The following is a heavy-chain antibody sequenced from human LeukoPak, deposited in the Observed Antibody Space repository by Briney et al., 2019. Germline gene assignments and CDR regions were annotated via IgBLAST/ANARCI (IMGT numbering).Heavy chain of an antibody. CDR1: GFTFSSYW. J-gene: IGHJ4*02. V-gene: IGHV3-74*01. D-gene: IGHD5-24*01. CDR2: INSDGTST. CDR3: AQWRGVDMATNWAKFWHF. Sequence: GGSLRLSCAASGFTFSSYWMHWVRQAPGKGLVWVSRINSDGTSTSYADSVKGRFTISRDNAKNTLYLQMNSLRAEDTAMYYCAQWRGVDMATNWAKFWHFWGQGTLVTVSS.